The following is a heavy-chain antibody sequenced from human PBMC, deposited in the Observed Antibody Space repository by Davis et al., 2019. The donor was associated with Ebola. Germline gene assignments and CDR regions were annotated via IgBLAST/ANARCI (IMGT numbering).Heavy chain of an antibody. D-gene: IGHD4-17*01. V-gene: IGHV3-21*04. Sequence: GESLKISCAASGFTFSSYSMNWVRQAPGKGLEWVSSISSSSSYIYYADSVKGRFTISRDNSKNTLYLQMNSLRAEDTAVYYCAKAGDYVPVFAYYFDYWGQGTLVTVSS. CDR3: AKAGDYVPVFAYYFDY. CDR2: ISSSSSYI. CDR1: GFTFSSYS. J-gene: IGHJ4*02.